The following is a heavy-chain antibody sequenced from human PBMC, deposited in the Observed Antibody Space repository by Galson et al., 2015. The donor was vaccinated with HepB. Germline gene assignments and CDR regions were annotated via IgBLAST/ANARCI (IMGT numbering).Heavy chain of an antibody. V-gene: IGHV1-3*04. CDR2: INTGKGNT. CDR3: ARDGLYSGSYYHSWLDP. D-gene: IGHD1-26*01. Sequence: SVKVSCKASGYTFISHAMHWVRQAPGQRLEWMGWINTGKGNTKYSQRFQGRVTITRDTSASTAYMELRSLRSEDTAVYYCARDGLYSGSYYHSWLDPWGQGTLVTVSS. J-gene: IGHJ5*02. CDR1: GYTFISHA.